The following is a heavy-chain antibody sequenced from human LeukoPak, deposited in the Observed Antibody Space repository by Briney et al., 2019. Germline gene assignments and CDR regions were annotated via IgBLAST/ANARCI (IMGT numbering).Heavy chain of an antibody. CDR1: GYTFTGYY. D-gene: IGHD3-3*01. Sequence: SVKVSCKASGYTFTGYYMHWVRQAPGQGLEWMGGIIPIFGTANYAQKFQGRVTITTDESTSTAYMELSSLRSEDTAVYYCARERPGVDYDFWSGFDYWGQGTLVTVSS. CDR3: ARERPGVDYDFWSGFDY. J-gene: IGHJ4*02. CDR2: IIPIFGTA. V-gene: IGHV1-69*05.